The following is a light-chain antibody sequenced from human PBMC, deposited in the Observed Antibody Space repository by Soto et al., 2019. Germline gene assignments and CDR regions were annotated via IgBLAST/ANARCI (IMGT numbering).Light chain of an antibody. CDR2: ENN. J-gene: IGLJ1*01. CDR3: GAWDRDLSSDV. CDR1: SSNTGSNY. V-gene: IGLV1-51*02. Sequence: QSVLTQPPSVSAAPGQKVTISCSGSSSNTGSNYVAWYQHLPGTAPKLVVYENNQRPSGIPDRFSGSKSGTSAALGITGLETGDEADYYCGAWDRDLSSDVFGAGTKLTVL.